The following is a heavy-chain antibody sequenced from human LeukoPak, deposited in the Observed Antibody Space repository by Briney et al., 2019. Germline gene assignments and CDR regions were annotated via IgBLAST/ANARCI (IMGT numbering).Heavy chain of an antibody. CDR1: GDSVSSNSAA. CDR3: ARDMGKYLGSGWPQYAFDI. D-gene: IGHD6-19*01. V-gene: IGHV6-1*01. J-gene: IGHJ3*02. Sequence: PSQTLSLTCAISGDSVSSNSAAWNWIRQSPSRGLEWLGRTYYRSKWYNDYAVSVKSRITINPDTSKNQFSLQLNSVTPEDAAVYYCARDMGKYLGSGWPQYAFDIWGQGTMVTVSS. CDR2: TYYRSKWYN.